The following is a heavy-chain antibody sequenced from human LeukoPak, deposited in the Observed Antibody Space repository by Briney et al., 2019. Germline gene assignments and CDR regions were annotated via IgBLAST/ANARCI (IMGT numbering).Heavy chain of an antibody. J-gene: IGHJ5*02. D-gene: IGHD1-26*01. CDR1: GSTFSGYP. V-gene: IGHV3-30-3*01. CDR2: ISYDGSNK. CDR3: AGSYYVDNWFDP. Sequence: GGSLRLSCAASGSTFSGYPIHWVRQAPGKGLEWVAVISYDGSNKYYADSVKGRFTISRDNSKNTLYLQMNSLRAEDTAVYYCAGSYYVDNWFDPWGQGTLVTVSS.